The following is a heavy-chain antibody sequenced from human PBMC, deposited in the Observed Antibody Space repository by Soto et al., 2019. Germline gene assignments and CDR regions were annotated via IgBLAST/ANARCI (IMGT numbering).Heavy chain of an antibody. CDR2: ISSSSSTI. J-gene: IGHJ6*03. CDR1: GFTFSSYS. V-gene: IGHV3-48*01. D-gene: IGHD6-13*01. Sequence: GGSLRLSCAASGFTFSSYSMNWVRQAPGKGLEWVSYISSSSSTIYYADSVKGRFTISRDNAKNSLYLQMNSLRAEDTAVYYCARVGNYYYYYMDVWGKGTTVTVSS. CDR3: ARVGNYYYYYMDV.